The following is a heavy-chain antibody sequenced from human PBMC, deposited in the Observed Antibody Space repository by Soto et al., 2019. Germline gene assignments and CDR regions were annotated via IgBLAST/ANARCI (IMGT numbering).Heavy chain of an antibody. CDR3: ARPSGSYYAWFDS. Sequence: SVKVSCKASGGTFSSYAISWVRQAPGQGLEWMGGIIPIFGTANYAQKFQGRVTITADESTSTAYMELSSLRSEDTAVYYCARPSGSYYAWFDSWGQGTLVTVSS. CDR2: IIPIFGTA. J-gene: IGHJ5*01. CDR1: GGTFSSYA. D-gene: IGHD1-26*01. V-gene: IGHV1-69*13.